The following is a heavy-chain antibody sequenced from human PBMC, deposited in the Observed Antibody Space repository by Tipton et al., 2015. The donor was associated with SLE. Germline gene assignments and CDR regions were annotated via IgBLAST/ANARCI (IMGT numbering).Heavy chain of an antibody. Sequence: TLSLTCTVSGGSIGGYYWSWIRQAPGKGLEWIGYISNGGYINYKPSLKSRLTISRDTSKNQFSLKMTSVTTADTAVYYCATDSDCGGDCLDTWGQGTLVTVSS. CDR3: ATDSDCGGDCLDT. J-gene: IGHJ4*02. CDR2: ISNGGYI. CDR1: GGSIGGYY. V-gene: IGHV4-59*12. D-gene: IGHD2-21*01.